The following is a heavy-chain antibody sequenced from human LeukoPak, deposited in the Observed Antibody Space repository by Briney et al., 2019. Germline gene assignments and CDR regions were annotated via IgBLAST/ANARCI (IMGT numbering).Heavy chain of an antibody. CDR3: ARDHGDYTFGL. D-gene: IGHD4-17*01. J-gene: IGHJ4*02. V-gene: IGHV3-23*01. Sequence: PGGSLRLSCAASGFTSSSYAISWVRQAPGKGLEWVSAISGSGSSTYYRDSVKGRFTISRDNSKNTLYLQMNSLRAEDTAVYHCARDHGDYTFGLWGQGTLVTVSS. CDR2: ISGSGSST. CDR1: GFTSSSYA.